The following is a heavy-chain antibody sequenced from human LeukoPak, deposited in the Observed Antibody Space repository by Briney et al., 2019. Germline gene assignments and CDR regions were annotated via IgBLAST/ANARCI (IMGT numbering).Heavy chain of an antibody. V-gene: IGHV3-7*01. J-gene: IGHJ4*02. CDR2: IKEDGGEN. CDR1: GFTLSTIC. CDR3: ASGRQLGY. D-gene: IGHD6-13*01. Sequence: GGSLILSWEAAGFTLSTICMRCVRHPQGKGLEWVSNIKEDGGENNYVDSVKGRFTISRDNARNSLYLQMNSLRAEDTAVYYCASGRQLGYWGQGTLVTVSS.